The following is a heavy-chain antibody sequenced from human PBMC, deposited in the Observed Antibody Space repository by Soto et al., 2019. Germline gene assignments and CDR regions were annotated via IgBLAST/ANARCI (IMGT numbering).Heavy chain of an antibody. CDR3: AKDLFIVVVVPPTVTCFDP. CDR2: ISGSGGST. Sequence: GGSLRISCAASGFTFSSYAMSWVRQAPGKGLEWVSAISGSGGSTYYADSVKGRFTISRDNSKNTLYLQMNSLRAEDTAVYYCAKDLFIVVVVPPTVTCFDPWGQAPLLTVSS. D-gene: IGHD2-15*01. V-gene: IGHV3-23*01. J-gene: IGHJ5*02. CDR1: GFTFSSYA.